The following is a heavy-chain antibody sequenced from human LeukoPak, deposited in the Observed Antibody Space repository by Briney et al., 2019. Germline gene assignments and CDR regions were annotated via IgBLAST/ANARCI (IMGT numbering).Heavy chain of an antibody. D-gene: IGHD2-2*01. CDR3: ATDSSLSPDS. Sequence: PGGCLRLSCATSGFASSGYGMHWVRQAPGRGLDWVAVISYDGTKKYYADSVKGRFTISRDNPKNTLYLQMNSLRAEDTAVYYCATDSSLSPDSWGQGTLVTASA. CDR1: GFASSGYG. J-gene: IGHJ5*01. CDR2: ISYDGTKK. V-gene: IGHV3-33*01.